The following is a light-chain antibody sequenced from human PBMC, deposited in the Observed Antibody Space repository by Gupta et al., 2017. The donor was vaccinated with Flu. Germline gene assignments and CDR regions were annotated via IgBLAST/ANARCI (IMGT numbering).Light chain of an antibody. Sequence: DIKMSQSPSSLSAFVGDTVTITCRASHHINNWLAWYQQRPGEAPKPLIFVTSKLQSGVPSRFSGTGSGTHFTLTISSLQPEDFATYYCQQYDTDPLTFGGGTKVEIK. V-gene: IGKV1D-16*01. CDR3: QQYDTDPLT. CDR1: HHINNW. J-gene: IGKJ4*01. CDR2: VTS.